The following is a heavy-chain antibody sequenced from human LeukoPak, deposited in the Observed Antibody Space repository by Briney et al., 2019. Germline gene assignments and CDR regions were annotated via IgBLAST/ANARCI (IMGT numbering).Heavy chain of an antibody. D-gene: IGHD2-2*01. CDR2: KYYSGSA. Sequence: SQTLFLTCSVSGVPVSDGRYYWTWIRQYPGKGLEWIGYKYYSGSAKYNPSLKSRLTISIDTSKNQFSLQLSSVTAADTATYYCATPYCSSISCLDVFNMWGQGTGVTVSS. CDR3: ATPYCSSISCLDVFNM. V-gene: IGHV4-31*03. CDR1: GVPVSDGRYY. J-gene: IGHJ3*02.